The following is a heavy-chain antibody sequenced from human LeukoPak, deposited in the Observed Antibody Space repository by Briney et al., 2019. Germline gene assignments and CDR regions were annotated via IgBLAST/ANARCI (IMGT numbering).Heavy chain of an antibody. D-gene: IGHD3-9*01. CDR2: INPNSGGT. V-gene: IGHV1-2*02. Sequence: GASVKVSCKASGYTFTGYYMHWVRQAPGQGLEWMGWINPNSGGTNYAQKFQGRVTMTRDTSISTAYMELSRLRSDDMAVYYCARDYYDILTGYSGSGWFDPWGQGTLVTVSS. CDR1: GYTFTGYY. CDR3: ARDYYDILTGYSGSGWFDP. J-gene: IGHJ5*02.